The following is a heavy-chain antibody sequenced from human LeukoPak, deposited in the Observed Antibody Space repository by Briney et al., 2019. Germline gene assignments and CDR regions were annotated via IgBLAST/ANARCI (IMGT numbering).Heavy chain of an antibody. CDR1: GGSISSYY. Sequence: SETPSLTCTVSGGSISSYYWSWIRQPPGKGLEWIGYIYYSGRTNYNPPLKSGVTISADTSKNQFSLKLSSVTAADTAMHYCARGEYSSSYYYYYMDVWAKETTVTVSS. CDR3: ARGEYSSSYYYYYMDV. CDR2: IYYSGRT. V-gene: IGHV4-59*01. D-gene: IGHD6-6*01. J-gene: IGHJ6*03.